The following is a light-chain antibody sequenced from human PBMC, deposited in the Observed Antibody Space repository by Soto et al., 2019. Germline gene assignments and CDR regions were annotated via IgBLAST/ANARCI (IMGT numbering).Light chain of an antibody. CDR1: QSVSSN. CDR2: GAS. CDR3: QQYNNWPLT. Sequence: EIVMMQSPATLSVSPGERATLSCRASQSVSSNLAWYQQKPGQAPRLLIYGASTRATGIPARFSGSGSGTEFTLTISSLQSEDFAVYYCQQYNNWPLTFGQGTKVDIK. J-gene: IGKJ1*01. V-gene: IGKV3-15*01.